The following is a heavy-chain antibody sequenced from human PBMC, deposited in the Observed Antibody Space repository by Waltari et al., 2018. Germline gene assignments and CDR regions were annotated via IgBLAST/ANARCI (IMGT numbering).Heavy chain of an antibody. D-gene: IGHD1-26*01. V-gene: IGHV3-7*03. CDR3: ATDSDGGIFPF. CDR2: IKGDGSDR. J-gene: IGHJ1*01. Sequence: EVQLVESGGGLVQPGGSLRLSCETFGFTFSNFWMTWVRQAPGKGLEWVANIKGDGSDRSDADSVKGRFTISRDNTQNSVFLQMYSLRAEDTAVYYCATDSDGGIFPFWGQGTLVTVSS. CDR1: GFTFSNFW.